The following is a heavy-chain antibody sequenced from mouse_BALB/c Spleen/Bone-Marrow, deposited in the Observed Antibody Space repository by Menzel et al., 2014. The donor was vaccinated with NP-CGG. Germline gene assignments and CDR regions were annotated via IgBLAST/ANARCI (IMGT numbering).Heavy chain of an antibody. CDR2: IRNKANGYTT. D-gene: IGHD1-1*01. Sequence: EVQLVESGGGLVQPGGSLRLSCATSGFTFTDYYMSWVRQTPGKALEWLGFIRNKANGYTTDYSVSVKGRFTTSRDNSQSILYLQMNTLRAEDSATYYCARDENYDIYWYFDVWGAGTTVTVSS. J-gene: IGHJ1*01. CDR1: GFTFTDYY. V-gene: IGHV7-3*02. CDR3: ARDENYDIYWYFDV.